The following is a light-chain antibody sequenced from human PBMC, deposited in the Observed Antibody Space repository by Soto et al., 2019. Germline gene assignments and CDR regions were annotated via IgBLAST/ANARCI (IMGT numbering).Light chain of an antibody. J-gene: IGLJ1*01. V-gene: IGLV1-44*01. CDR3: AAWDESLNGYV. CDR1: SSSIGSNT. CDR2: SNN. Sequence: QSVLTQPPSASGTPGQRVTISCSGSSSSIGSNTVNWYQQLPGTAPKLLIYSNNQRPSGVPDRFSGSKSGTSASLAISGLQSEDEADYYCAAWDESLNGYVFGTGTKLTVL.